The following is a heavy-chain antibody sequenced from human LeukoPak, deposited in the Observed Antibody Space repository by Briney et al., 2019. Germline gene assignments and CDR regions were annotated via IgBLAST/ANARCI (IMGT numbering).Heavy chain of an antibody. D-gene: IGHD2-2*01. CDR3: ARDHCSSTSCYWTTGYYYYYGMDV. Sequence: ASVKVSCKASGYTFTSYYMHWVRQAPGQGLEWMGIINPSGGSTSYAQKFQGRVTMTRDTSTSTAYMELRSLRSDDTAVYYCARDHCSSTSCYWTTGYYYYYGMDVWGQGITVTVSS. CDR2: INPSGGST. J-gene: IGHJ6*02. CDR1: GYTFTSYY. V-gene: IGHV1-46*01.